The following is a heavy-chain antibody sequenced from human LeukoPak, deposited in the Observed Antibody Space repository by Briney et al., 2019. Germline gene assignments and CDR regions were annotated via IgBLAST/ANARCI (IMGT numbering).Heavy chain of an antibody. D-gene: IGHD2-21*01. CDR1: GGSLSNYH. CDR2: IYNTGNT. J-gene: IGHJ6*02. Sequence: SETLSLTCTVSGGSLSNYHRGWVRQPPGKGLEWIGYIYNTGNTYYNPSLKSRVTISKDTSKNQFSLKLTSVTAADTAVYYCARRFQDQTLYYFGMDVWGQGTTVTVSS. CDR3: ARRFQDQTLYYFGMDV. V-gene: IGHV4-4*09.